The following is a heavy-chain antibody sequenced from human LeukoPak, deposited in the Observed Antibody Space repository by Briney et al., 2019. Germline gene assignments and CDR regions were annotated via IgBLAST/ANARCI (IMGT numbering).Heavy chain of an antibody. CDR2: IRYDGSNK. V-gene: IGHV3-30*02. CDR1: GFSFSDYA. Sequence: PGGSLRLSCAASGFSFSDYAIYWVRQTPGKGLEWVAFIRYDGSNKIYADSVRGRFTISRDNSKSTLSLQMNSLRVEDTAIYYCATYRQVLLPFESWGQGTLVTVSS. D-gene: IGHD5-18*01. J-gene: IGHJ4*02. CDR3: ATYRQVLLPFES.